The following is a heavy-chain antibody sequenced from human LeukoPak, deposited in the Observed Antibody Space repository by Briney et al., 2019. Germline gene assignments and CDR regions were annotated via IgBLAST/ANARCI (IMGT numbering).Heavy chain of an antibody. CDR3: AKGKWREGATFDY. Sequence: GGSLRLSCAASGFTFSSYSMSWVRQAPGKGVEWVSAISGRGGGRYYADSVKGRFTISTDNSKNTLYLQMNSLRAEDTAVYYCAKGKWREGATFDYWGQGTLVTVSS. CDR1: GFTFSSYS. D-gene: IGHD1-26*01. CDR2: ISGRGGGR. V-gene: IGHV3-23*01. J-gene: IGHJ4*02.